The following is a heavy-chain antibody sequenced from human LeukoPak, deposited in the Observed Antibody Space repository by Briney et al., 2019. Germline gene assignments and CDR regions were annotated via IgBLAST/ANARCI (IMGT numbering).Heavy chain of an antibody. V-gene: IGHV3-23*01. CDR1: GFTFNDYA. Sequence: HGGSLRLSCAGSGFTFNDYAVSRGAQAPPGGLEGVSSLRGDGYTFYADSVEGRFTLSRDESRNTVYLQMNNLRVEDTAVYFCAKASWVSRPDAVLWGQGTLVTVSS. J-gene: IGHJ4*02. CDR2: LRGDGYT. D-gene: IGHD3-16*01. CDR3: AKASWVSRPDAVL.